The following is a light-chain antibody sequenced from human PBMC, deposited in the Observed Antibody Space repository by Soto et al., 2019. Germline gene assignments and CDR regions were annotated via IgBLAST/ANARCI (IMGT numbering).Light chain of an antibody. J-gene: IGKJ4*01. CDR2: AAS. V-gene: IGKV3-20*01. Sequence: EIVLTQSPGTLSLSPGERATLSCRASQSVTSTYLAWYQQKPGQAPRLLIYAASSRATGIPDRVSGSGSGTDFTLTISRLEPEDFAVYYCQQYGSSPLTFGGGTKVDIK. CDR3: QQYGSSPLT. CDR1: QSVTSTY.